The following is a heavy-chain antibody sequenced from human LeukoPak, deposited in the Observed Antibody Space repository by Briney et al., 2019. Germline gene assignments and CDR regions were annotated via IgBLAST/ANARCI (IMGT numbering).Heavy chain of an antibody. V-gene: IGHV3-23*01. CDR3: ARDLSLIALTD. CDR2: ISGSGGST. Sequence: QPGGSLRLSCAASGFTFNNYAMSWVRQAPGKGLEWVSAISGSGGSTYYADSVKGRFTISRDNSKNTLYLQMNSLRAEDTAVYYCARDLSLIALTDWGQGTLVTVSS. J-gene: IGHJ4*02. CDR1: GFTFNNYA. D-gene: IGHD3-22*01.